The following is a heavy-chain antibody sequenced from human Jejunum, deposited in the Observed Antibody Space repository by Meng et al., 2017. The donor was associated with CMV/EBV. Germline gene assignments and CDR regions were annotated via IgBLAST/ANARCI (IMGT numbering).Heavy chain of an antibody. CDR3: ARVYSNYGWFDP. CDR1: GYTFTGYY. D-gene: IGHD4-11*01. CDR2: INPSSGGT. Sequence: SCKASGYTFTGYYMHWVRQAPGQRLEWMGWINPSSGGTNYAQKFQGRVTMTRDTSISTAYMELSRLRSDDTAVYYCARVYSNYGWFDPWGQGTLVTVSS. V-gene: IGHV1-2*02. J-gene: IGHJ5*02.